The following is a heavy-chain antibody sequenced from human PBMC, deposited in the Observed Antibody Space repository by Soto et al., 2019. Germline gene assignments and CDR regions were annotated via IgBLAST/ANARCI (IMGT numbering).Heavy chain of an antibody. Sequence: QLQLQESGPGLVKTSETLSLTCTVSGGSISSSSYYWGWIRQPPGKGLEWIGSIYYSGSTYYNPSLKSRVTISVDTSKNQFSLKLSSVTAADTAVYYCARRDSSSLAFDPWGQGTLVTVSS. CDR3: ARRDSSSLAFDP. CDR1: GGSISSSSYY. V-gene: IGHV4-39*01. D-gene: IGHD6-13*01. J-gene: IGHJ5*02. CDR2: IYYSGST.